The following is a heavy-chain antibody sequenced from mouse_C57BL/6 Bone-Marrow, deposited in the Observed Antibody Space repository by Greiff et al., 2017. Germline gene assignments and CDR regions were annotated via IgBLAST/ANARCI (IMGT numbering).Heavy chain of an antibody. CDR3: AREDFSYAMDY. CDR1: GYSITSGYD. V-gene: IGHV3-1*01. CDR2: ISYSGST. Sequence: EVQGVESGPGMVKPSQSLSLTCTVTGYSITSGYDWHWIRHFPGNKLEWMGYISYSGSTNYNPSLKSRISITHDTSKNHFFLKLNSVTTEDTATYYCAREDFSYAMDYWGQGTSVTVSS. J-gene: IGHJ4*01.